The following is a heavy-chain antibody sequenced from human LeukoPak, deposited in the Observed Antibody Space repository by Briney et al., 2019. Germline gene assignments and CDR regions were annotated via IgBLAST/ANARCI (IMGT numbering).Heavy chain of an antibody. CDR3: ARDYYYDSSGYPTPDY. CDR1: GFTFSHYG. V-gene: IGHV3-30*19. D-gene: IGHD3-22*01. CDR2: ISYDGSNK. Sequence: GGSLRLSCAGSGFTFSHYGMHWVRQAPGKGLEWVAVISYDGSNKYYADSVKGRFTISRGNSKNTLYLQMNSLRAEDTAVYYCARDYYYDSSGYPTPDYWGQGTLVTVSS. J-gene: IGHJ4*02.